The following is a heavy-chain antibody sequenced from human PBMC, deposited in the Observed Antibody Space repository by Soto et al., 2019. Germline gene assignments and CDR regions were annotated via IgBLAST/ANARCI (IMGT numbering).Heavy chain of an antibody. J-gene: IGHJ4*02. CDR1: GFTFSDFY. D-gene: IGHD5-12*01. Sequence: GGSLRLSCVASGFTFSDFYMDWVRQAPGKGLEWVGRIKSKTDAGTIDYAAPVKGRFTISRDDSKNTLYLQMNTLKTEDTAVYYCVKRGVGYSGPGFDYWGQGSLVTVSS. CDR3: VKRGVGYSGPGFDY. CDR2: IKSKTDAGTI. V-gene: IGHV3-15*01.